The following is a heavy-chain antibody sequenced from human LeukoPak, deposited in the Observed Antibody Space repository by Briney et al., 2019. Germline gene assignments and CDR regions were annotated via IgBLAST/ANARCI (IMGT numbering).Heavy chain of an antibody. V-gene: IGHV3-23*01. J-gene: IGHJ4*02. CDR1: GFTFSDYY. CDR2: ISGSGGST. D-gene: IGHD3-16*02. CDR3: AKVITFGGVIPNYFDY. Sequence: GGSLRLSCAASGFTFSDYYLSWIRQAPGKRLEWVSAISGSGGSTYYADSVKGRFTISRDNSKSTLYLQMNSLRAEDTAVYYCAKVITFGGVIPNYFDYWGQGTLVTVSS.